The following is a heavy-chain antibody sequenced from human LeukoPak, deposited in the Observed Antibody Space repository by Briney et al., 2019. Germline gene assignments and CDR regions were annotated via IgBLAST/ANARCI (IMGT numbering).Heavy chain of an antibody. CDR2: IIPIFGTA. J-gene: IGHJ6*02. CDR1: GGTFSSYA. Sequence: SVKVSCKASGGTFSSYAISWVRQAPGHGLEWMGGIIPIFGTANYAQKFQGRVTITADESTSTAYMELSSLRSEDTAVYYCARVEAPGTVFGGMAVWGQGTAVTVSS. CDR3: ARVEAPGTVFGGMAV. D-gene: IGHD6-6*01. V-gene: IGHV1-69*13.